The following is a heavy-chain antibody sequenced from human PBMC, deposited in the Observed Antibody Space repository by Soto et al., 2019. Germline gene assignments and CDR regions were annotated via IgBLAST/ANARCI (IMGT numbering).Heavy chain of an antibody. CDR2: ISDSGTLT. CDR3: ARYIPGVRYYGIDV. D-gene: IGHD2-2*01. J-gene: IGHJ6*02. CDR1: GFTFSSYA. Sequence: EVQLLESGGGLVQPGGSLRLSCAASGFTFSSYAMKWVRQAPGKGLEWVSLISDSGTLTYYADSVKGRFTISRDNSGNTLFLQMYSLRAEDTAVYYCARYIPGVRYYGIDVWGQGTTVTVSS. V-gene: IGHV3-23*01.